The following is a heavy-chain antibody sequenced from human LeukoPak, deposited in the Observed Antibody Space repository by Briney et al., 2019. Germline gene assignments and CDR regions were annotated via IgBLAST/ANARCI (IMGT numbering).Heavy chain of an antibody. CDR1: GGTFSSYA. V-gene: IGHV1-69*06. CDR3: ASTHYGSGSYYLDY. CDR2: IIPIFGTA. D-gene: IGHD3-10*01. Sequence: SVKASCKASGGTFSSYAISWVRQAPGQGLEWMGGIIPIFGTANYAQKFQGRVTITADKSTSTAYMELSSLRSEDTAVYYCASTHYGSGSYYLDYWGQGTLVTVSS. J-gene: IGHJ4*02.